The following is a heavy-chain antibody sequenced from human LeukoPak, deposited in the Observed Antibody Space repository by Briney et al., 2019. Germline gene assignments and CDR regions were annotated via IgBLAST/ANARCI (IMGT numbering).Heavy chain of an antibody. Sequence: GGSLRLSRAASGFTFSTYTMSWVRQAPGKGLEWVSTIRNSGSGTYYADSVKGRFTISRDDSRNTLYLQMNSLRAEDTAVYYCAKDMIVLGFASDFDYWGQGTLVTVSS. J-gene: IGHJ4*02. CDR1: GFTFSTYT. V-gene: IGHV3-23*01. CDR3: AKDMIVLGFASDFDY. CDR2: IRNSGSGT. D-gene: IGHD3-22*01.